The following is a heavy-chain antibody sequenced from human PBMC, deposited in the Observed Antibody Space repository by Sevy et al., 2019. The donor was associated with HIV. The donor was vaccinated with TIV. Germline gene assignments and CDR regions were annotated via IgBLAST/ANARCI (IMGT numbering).Heavy chain of an antibody. CDR2: ITWNSDSV. CDR3: AKDLISVAGFYAFDM. D-gene: IGHD6-19*01. Sequence: GGSLRLSCAASGFNFNEYAMHWVRQAPGKGLEWVSGITWNSDSVVYEDSVKGRFTISRDKAKNSLYLQMNSLRPEDTALYYCAKDLISVAGFYAFDMWGQGTMVTVSS. V-gene: IGHV3-9*01. J-gene: IGHJ3*02. CDR1: GFNFNEYA.